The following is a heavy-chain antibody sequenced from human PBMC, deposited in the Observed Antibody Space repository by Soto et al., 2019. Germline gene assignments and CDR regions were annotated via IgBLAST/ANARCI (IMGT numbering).Heavy chain of an antibody. Sequence: ESGGGLVHPGRSLRLSCAASGFIFDDYAMHWVRQVPGKGLEWVSGINWNGGTTGYGEYVKGRFTISRDNAKNSLYLQMNSLRAEDTALYYCAKGGSAALIAAAGTGHWFDPWGQGTLVTVSS. D-gene: IGHD6-13*01. CDR3: AKGGSAALIAAAGTGHWFDP. V-gene: IGHV3-9*01. J-gene: IGHJ5*02. CDR1: GFIFDDYA. CDR2: INWNGGTT.